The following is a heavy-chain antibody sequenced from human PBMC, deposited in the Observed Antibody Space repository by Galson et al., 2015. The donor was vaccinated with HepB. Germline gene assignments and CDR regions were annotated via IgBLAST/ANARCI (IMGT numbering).Heavy chain of an antibody. CDR2: INAGNGNT. Sequence: SVKVSCKASGYTFTSYAMHWVRQAPGQRLEWMGWINAGNGNTKYSQKFQGRVTITRDTSASTAYMELSSLRSEDTAVYYCARVGSSGWNKKDAFVIWGQGTMVTVSS. CDR1: GYTFTSYA. CDR3: ARVGSSGWNKKDAFVI. J-gene: IGHJ3*02. D-gene: IGHD6-19*01. V-gene: IGHV1-3*01.